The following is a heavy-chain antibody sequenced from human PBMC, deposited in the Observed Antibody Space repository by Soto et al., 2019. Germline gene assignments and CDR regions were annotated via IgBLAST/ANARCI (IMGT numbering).Heavy chain of an antibody. CDR1: GGSFSGYY. J-gene: IGHJ5*02. Sequence: SETLSLTCAVYGGSFSGYYWSWIRQPPGKGLEWIGEINHSGSTNYNPSLKSRVTISVDTSKNQFSLKLSSVTAADTAVYYCARGQFPFGLEPDHWFDPWGQGTLVTVSS. V-gene: IGHV4-34*01. CDR2: INHSGST. CDR3: ARGQFPFGLEPDHWFDP. D-gene: IGHD1-1*01.